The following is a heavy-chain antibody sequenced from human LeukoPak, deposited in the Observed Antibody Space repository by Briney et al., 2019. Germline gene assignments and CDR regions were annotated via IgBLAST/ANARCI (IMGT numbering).Heavy chain of an antibody. Sequence: GGSLRLSCAASGFTFSNYWVTWVRQAPGKGLEWVANIKEDGSEKYYVDSVKGRFTISRDNAKNSLYLQMNSVRAEDSAVYYCARDRGDYGNCHDYWGQGTLVTVSS. D-gene: IGHD4-11*01. V-gene: IGHV3-7*01. CDR1: GFTFSNYW. CDR3: ARDRGDYGNCHDY. J-gene: IGHJ4*02. CDR2: IKEDGSEK.